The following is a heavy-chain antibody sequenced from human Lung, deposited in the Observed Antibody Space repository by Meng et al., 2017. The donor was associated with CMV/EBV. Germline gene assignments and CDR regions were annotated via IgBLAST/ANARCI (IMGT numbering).Heavy chain of an antibody. Sequence: GGSLRLXCAASGFTFSSYSMNWVRQAPGKGLEWVSSISSSSSYIYYADSVKGRFTISRDNAKNSLYLQMNSLRAEDTAVYYCARGGLIAARNDYWGQGMLVTFSS. V-gene: IGHV3-21*01. D-gene: IGHD6-6*01. CDR3: ARGGLIAARNDY. CDR1: GFTFSSYS. CDR2: ISSSSSYI. J-gene: IGHJ4*02.